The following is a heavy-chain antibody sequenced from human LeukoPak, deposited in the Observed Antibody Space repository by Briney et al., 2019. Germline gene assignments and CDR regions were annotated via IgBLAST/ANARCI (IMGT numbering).Heavy chain of an antibody. Sequence: GASVKVSCKASGYTFTGYYMHWVRQAPGQGLEWMGWINPNSGNTGYAQKFQGRVTMTRNTSISTAYMELSSLRSEDTAVYYCAREPRGYYYMDVWGKGTTVTVSS. D-gene: IGHD1-14*01. CDR2: INPNSGNT. J-gene: IGHJ6*03. V-gene: IGHV1-8*02. CDR3: AREPRGYYYMDV. CDR1: GYTFTGYY.